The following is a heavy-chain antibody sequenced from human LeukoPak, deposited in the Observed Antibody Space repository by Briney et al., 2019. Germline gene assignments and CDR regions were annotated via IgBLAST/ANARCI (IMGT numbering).Heavy chain of an antibody. CDR2: IYYSGST. Sequence: SSETLSLTCTVSGGSISSSSYYWGWIRQPPGKGLEWIGSIYYSGSTYYNPSLKSRVTISVDTSKNQFSLKLSSVTAADTAVYYCARSYSGIVGATIFDYWGQGTLVTVSS. CDR3: ARSYSGIVGATIFDY. V-gene: IGHV4-39*07. D-gene: IGHD1-26*01. CDR1: GGSISSSSYY. J-gene: IGHJ4*02.